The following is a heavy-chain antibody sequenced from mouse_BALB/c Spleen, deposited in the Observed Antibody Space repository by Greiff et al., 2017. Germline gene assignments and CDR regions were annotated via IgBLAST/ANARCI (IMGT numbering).Heavy chain of an antibody. V-gene: IGHV5-17*02. CDR1: GFTFSSFG. D-gene: IGHD2-1*01. Sequence: EVQGVESGGGLVQPGGSRKLSCAASGFTFSSFGMHWVRQAPEKGLEWVAYISSGSSTIYYADTVKGRFTISRDNPKNTLFLQMTSLRSEDTAMYYCARDGIYAMDYWGQGTSVTVSS. CDR3: ARDGIYAMDY. CDR2: ISSGSSTI. J-gene: IGHJ4*01.